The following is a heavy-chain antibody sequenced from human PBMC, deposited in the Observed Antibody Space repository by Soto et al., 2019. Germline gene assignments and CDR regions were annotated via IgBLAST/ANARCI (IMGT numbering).Heavy chain of an antibody. J-gene: IGHJ2*01. CDR1: GGSISGGVYY. D-gene: IGHD4-17*01. V-gene: IGHV4-30-4*01. Sequence: QVQLQESGPGLVKPSETLSLTCTVSGGSISGGVYYWSWIRQPPGKGLEWIGYIYASGSNYYNPSLKSRVTISVDTSNNQFSLRLTSVTAAYSAVYYCAREVIPLTTDWYFDLWGRGTLVTVSP. CDR2: IYASGSN. CDR3: AREVIPLTTDWYFDL.